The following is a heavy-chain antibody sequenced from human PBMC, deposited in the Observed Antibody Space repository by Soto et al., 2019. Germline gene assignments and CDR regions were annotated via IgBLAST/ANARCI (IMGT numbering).Heavy chain of an antibody. CDR1: GGTFSSYA. CDR3: ARADVVVVAATGSFDY. J-gene: IGHJ4*02. Sequence: SVKVSCKASGGTFSSYAISWVRQAPGQGLEWMGGIIPIFGTANCAQKFQGRVTITADESTSTAYMELSSLRSEDTAVYYCARADVVVVAATGSFDYWGQGTLVTVSS. D-gene: IGHD2-15*01. V-gene: IGHV1-69*13. CDR2: IIPIFGTA.